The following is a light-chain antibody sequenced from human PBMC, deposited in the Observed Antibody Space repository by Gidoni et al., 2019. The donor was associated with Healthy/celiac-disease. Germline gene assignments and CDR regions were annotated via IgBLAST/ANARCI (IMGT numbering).Light chain of an antibody. Sequence: EILLTQSPATLSLSPVERATLSCRASQSVSSHLAWYQQKPGKAPRLLISAASNRATGSPARSSGSGSGTDFSLTISSLEPEDFAVYYCQQRSNWPLLTFGGGTKVEIK. CDR1: QSVSSH. J-gene: IGKJ4*01. CDR3: QQRSNWPLLT. V-gene: IGKV3-11*01. CDR2: AAS.